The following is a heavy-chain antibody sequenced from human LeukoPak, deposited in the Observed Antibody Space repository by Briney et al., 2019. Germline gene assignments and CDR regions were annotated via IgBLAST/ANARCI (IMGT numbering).Heavy chain of an antibody. D-gene: IGHD3-22*01. CDR1: GFTFSSYW. J-gene: IGHJ4*02. Sequence: GGSLRLSCAASGFTFSSYWMRWVRQAPGKGLEWVANIKQDGSEKYYVDSVKGRFTIDRDNSKNTVYLQMNSLRPDDTAIYFCARQEARDYYYEGLDYWGQGNLVTVSS. CDR2: IKQDGSEK. V-gene: IGHV3-7*03. CDR3: ARQEARDYYYEGLDY.